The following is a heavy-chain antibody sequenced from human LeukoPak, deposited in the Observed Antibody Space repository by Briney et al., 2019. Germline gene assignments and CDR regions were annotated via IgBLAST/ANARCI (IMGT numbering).Heavy chain of an antibody. V-gene: IGHV3-21*01. D-gene: IGHD6-19*01. CDR1: GFTFSSYS. CDR3: ARETAVAGTLDY. Sequence: GGSLRLSCAASGFTFSSYSMNWVRQAPGKGLEWVSSISSSSSYIYYADSVKGRFTISRDNAKNSLYLQMNSLRAEDTAVYYCARETAVAGTLDYWGQGTLVTVSP. CDR2: ISSSSSYI. J-gene: IGHJ4*02.